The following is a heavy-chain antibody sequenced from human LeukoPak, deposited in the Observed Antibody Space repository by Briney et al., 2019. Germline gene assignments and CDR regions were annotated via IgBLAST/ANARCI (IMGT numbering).Heavy chain of an antibody. CDR3: ARFPGSISARPTGY. D-gene: IGHD6-6*01. V-gene: IGHV4-38-2*01. CDR2: IYHTGST. Sequence: PSETLSLTCAVSGYSISSGYYWGWIRQPPGKGLEWIGSIYHTGSTYYNPSLRNRVSISVDTSKNQFSLKLSSMTAADTAVYYCARFPGSISARPTGYWGQGTLVTVSS. J-gene: IGHJ4*02. CDR1: GYSISSGYY.